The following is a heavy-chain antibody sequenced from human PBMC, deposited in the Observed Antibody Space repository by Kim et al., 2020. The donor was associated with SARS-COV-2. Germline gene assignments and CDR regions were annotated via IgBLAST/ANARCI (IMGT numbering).Heavy chain of an antibody. CDR3: ARDLSGSEDL. J-gene: IGHJ5*02. CDR1: GFTFSKYW. V-gene: IGHV3-74*01. D-gene: IGHD5-12*01. CDR2: SNEDGSIT. Sequence: GGSLRLSCAASGFTFSKYWMHWVRQVPGEGLVWVSRSNEDGSITDYADSVRGRFTISRDNARSTLYLQMNSLGAEDTALYYCARDLSGSEDLWGQGTLLT.